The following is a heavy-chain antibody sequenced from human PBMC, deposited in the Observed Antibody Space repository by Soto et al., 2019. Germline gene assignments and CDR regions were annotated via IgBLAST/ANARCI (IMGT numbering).Heavy chain of an antibody. CDR1: GGSISSYY. CDR2: IYYSGST. J-gene: IGHJ4*02. CDR3: AREPLGDYYFDY. Sequence: SETLSLTCTVSGGSISSYYWSWIRQPPGKGLEWIGYIYYSGSTNYNPSLKSRVTISVDTSKNQFSLKLSSVTAADTAVYYCAREPLGDYYFDYWGQGTLVTVSS. V-gene: IGHV4-59*01. D-gene: IGHD2-21*02.